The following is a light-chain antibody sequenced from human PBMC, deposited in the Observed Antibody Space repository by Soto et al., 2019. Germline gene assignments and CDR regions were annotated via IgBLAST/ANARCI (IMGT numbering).Light chain of an antibody. Sequence: IVLTQSPGTLSLSPGERATLSCRASQSVSTLYMTWYQQKPGQAPRLLIYSAHTRAAGIPDRFSGTGSGTDFSLTASRLEPEDFEVYYCQQCGSSQWKFGTGTKVDIX. CDR3: QQCGSSQWK. J-gene: IGKJ1*01. V-gene: IGKV3-20*01. CDR2: SAH. CDR1: QSVSTLY.